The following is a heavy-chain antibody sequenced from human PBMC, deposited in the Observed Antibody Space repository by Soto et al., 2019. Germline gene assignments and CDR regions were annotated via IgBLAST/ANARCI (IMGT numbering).Heavy chain of an antibody. V-gene: IGHV4-4*07. CDR2: IYIAGST. J-gene: IGHJ3*01. D-gene: IGHD3-10*01. CDR1: GGSIGTSY. Sequence: ETLSLTCSVSGGSIGTSYWNWIRQTAGTGLEWIGRIYIAGSTNSHPALKSRVAMSVDTAKNQFSLKLTSATAADTAVYYCARGGRDGFDLWGQGTMVTVSS. CDR3: ARGGRDGFDL.